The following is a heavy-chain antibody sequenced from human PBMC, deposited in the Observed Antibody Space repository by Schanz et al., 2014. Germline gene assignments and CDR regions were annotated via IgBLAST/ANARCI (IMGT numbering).Heavy chain of an antibody. CDR3: VSAYGEFLDH. CDR1: GFSFSSYT. J-gene: IGHJ4*02. D-gene: IGHD4-17*01. Sequence: EVQLLESGGGLVQPGESLRLSCAASGFSFSSYTMSWVRQAPGKGLQWVSSLSGDGGTTHYADSVKGRFTISRDNSKNTLYLEMNSLRAEDTAMYYCVSAYGEFLDHWGQGTLVTVSS. CDR2: LSGDGGTT. V-gene: IGHV3-23*01.